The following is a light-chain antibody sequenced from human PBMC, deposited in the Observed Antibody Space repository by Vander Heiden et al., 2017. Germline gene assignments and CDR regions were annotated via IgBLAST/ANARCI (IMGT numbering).Light chain of an antibody. V-gene: IGLV1-47*01. Sequence: QSVLTQPPSAPGTPRQRVTMSCSGSRSNVESNSVYWYQQLPGTAPELVVYGNNERPSGVSDRFSVSKSGTSASLAISGLRSEDEADYFCAAWDGSLSAVVFGGGTKLTVL. CDR2: GNN. CDR1: RSNVESNS. CDR3: AAWDGSLSAVV. J-gene: IGLJ7*01.